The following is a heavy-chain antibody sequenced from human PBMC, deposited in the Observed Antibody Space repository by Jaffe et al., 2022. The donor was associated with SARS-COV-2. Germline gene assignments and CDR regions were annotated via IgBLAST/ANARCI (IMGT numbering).Heavy chain of an antibody. CDR1: GFTFSSYA. CDR2: ISYDGSNK. J-gene: IGHJ6*02. D-gene: IGHD3-3*01. Sequence: QVQLVESGGGVVQPGRSLRLSCAASGFTFSSYAMHWVRQAPGKGLEWVAVISYDGSNKYYADSVKGRFTISRDNSKNTLYLQMNSLRAEDTAVYYCAREGGLRFLEWQIYYYYGMDVWGQGTTVTVSS. CDR3: AREGGLRFLEWQIYYYYGMDV. V-gene: IGHV3-30-3*01.